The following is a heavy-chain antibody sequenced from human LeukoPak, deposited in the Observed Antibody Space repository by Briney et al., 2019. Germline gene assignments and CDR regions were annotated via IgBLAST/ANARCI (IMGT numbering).Heavy chain of an antibody. D-gene: IGHD4-17*01. J-gene: IGHJ6*03. CDR1: GDSIGGFY. Sequence: SSETLPLTCTVSGDSIGGFYWSWIRQPAGKGLQWIGRISTSGSTNYNPSLKSRVTMSVDRSTNEFSLTVRSVTAADTALYYCARGLPSYGDYVDYYFYMDVWGKGTTVTVSS. CDR3: ARGLPSYGDYVDYYFYMDV. V-gene: IGHV4-4*07. CDR2: ISTSGST.